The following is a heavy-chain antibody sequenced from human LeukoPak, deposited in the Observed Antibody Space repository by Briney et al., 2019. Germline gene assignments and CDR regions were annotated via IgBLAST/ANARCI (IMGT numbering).Heavy chain of an antibody. J-gene: IGHJ4*02. D-gene: IGHD6-13*01. Sequence: PGGSLRLSCAASGFTFSNYAMSWVRQAPGKGLEWVSGMSGSGGSTYYADPVKGGFTISRDNSKKTLYLQINSLRAEDTAVYYCASGSSSWYSPGGYWGQGTLVTVSS. CDR1: GFTFSNYA. CDR3: ASGSSSWYSPGGY. V-gene: IGHV3-23*01. CDR2: MSGSGGST.